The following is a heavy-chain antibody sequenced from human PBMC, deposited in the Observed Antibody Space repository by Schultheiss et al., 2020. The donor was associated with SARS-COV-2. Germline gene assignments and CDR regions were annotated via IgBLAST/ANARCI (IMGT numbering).Heavy chain of an antibody. Sequence: GESLKISCAASGFTFDDYAMHWVRQAPGKGLEWVAVMSYDGSNEYYADAVKGRFTISRDTAKNTLYLRMNSLRYEDTAMYYCAKVATDYYFYYMDVWGKGTTVTVSS. CDR2: MSYDGSNE. CDR1: GFTFDDYA. J-gene: IGHJ6*03. CDR3: AKVATDYYFYYMDV. D-gene: IGHD1-1*01. V-gene: IGHV3-30-3*01.